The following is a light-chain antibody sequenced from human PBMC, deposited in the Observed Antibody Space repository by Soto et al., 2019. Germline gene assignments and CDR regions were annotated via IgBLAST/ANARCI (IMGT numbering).Light chain of an antibody. Sequence: QMTQSPSTLSASVGDRVTITCRASQSISSWLAWYQQKPGKAPKLLIYDASSLESGVPSRFSGSGSGTEFTLTISSLQPDDFATYYCQQYNSYSGTFGQGTKVDIK. CDR1: QSISSW. CDR3: QQYNSYSGT. CDR2: DAS. V-gene: IGKV1-5*01. J-gene: IGKJ1*01.